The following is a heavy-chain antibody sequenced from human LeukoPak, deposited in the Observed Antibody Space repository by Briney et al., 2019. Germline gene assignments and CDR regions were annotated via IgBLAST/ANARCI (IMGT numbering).Heavy chain of an antibody. V-gene: IGHV4-59*08. CDR3: AVRPYYDSSGDFRY. J-gene: IGHJ4*02. D-gene: IGHD3-22*01. CDR1: GGSISSYY. Sequence: SETLSLTCTVSGGSISSYYWTWIRQPPGKGLGLEWIGYIYYSGGTNYNPSLKSRVTISIDTSKNQVSLKLSSVTAADTAVYYCAVRPYYDSSGDFRYWGQGTLVTVSS. CDR2: IYYSGGT.